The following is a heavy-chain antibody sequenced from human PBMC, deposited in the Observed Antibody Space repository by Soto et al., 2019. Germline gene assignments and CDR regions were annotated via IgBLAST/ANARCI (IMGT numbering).Heavy chain of an antibody. CDR2: INAGNGNT. D-gene: IGHD3-3*01. J-gene: IGHJ6*03. CDR3: ARGPPSVYDFWSGYSYMDV. V-gene: IGHV1-3*01. Sequence: GASVKVSCKASGYTFTSYAMHWVRQAPGQRLEWMGWINAGNGNTKYSQKFQGSVAITRDTSASTAYMELSSLRSEDTAVYYCARGPPSVYDFWSGYSYMDVWGKGTTVTVSS. CDR1: GYTFTSYA.